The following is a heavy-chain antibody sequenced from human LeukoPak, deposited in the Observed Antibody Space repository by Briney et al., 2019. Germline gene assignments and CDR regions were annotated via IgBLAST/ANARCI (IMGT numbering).Heavy chain of an antibody. CDR1: GVTFSGYS. D-gene: IGHD6-19*01. V-gene: IGHV3-21*01. Sequence: AGSLRLSCAASGVTFSGYSMNWGCQAPGKGLELVSSISSSSSYIYYADSLKGRFTLSRDNATNPLYLQINSLRADHTAVYYCARTGWPAAYYFDYWGQGTLVTVSS. CDR2: ISSSSSYI. CDR3: ARTGWPAAYYFDY. J-gene: IGHJ4*02.